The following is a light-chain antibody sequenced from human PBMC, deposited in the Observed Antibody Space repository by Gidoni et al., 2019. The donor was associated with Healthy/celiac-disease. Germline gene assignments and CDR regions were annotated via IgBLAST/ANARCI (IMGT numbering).Light chain of an antibody. CDR1: SLRSYY. CDR3: NSRDSSGNPHWV. J-gene: IGLJ3*02. Sequence: SSELTQDPAVSVALGQTVRITCQGDSLRSYYASWYQQKPGQAPVLVIYGKNNRPSGIPDRFSSSSSGNTASLTITGAQAEDEADYYCNSRDSSGNPHWVFGGGTKLTVL. CDR2: GKN. V-gene: IGLV3-19*01.